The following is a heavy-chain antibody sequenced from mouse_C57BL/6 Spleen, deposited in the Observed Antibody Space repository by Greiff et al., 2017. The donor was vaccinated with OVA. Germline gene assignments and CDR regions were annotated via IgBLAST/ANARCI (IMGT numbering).Heavy chain of an antibody. Sequence: VKLQESGAELARPGASVKLSCKASGYTFTSYGISWVKQRTGQGLEWIGEIYPRSGNTYYNEKFKGKATLTADKSSSTAYMELRSLTSEDSAVYFCARKVKSGNSDYWGQGTTLTVSS. D-gene: IGHD1-1*01. CDR2: IYPRSGNT. V-gene: IGHV1-81*01. CDR1: GYTFTSYG. J-gene: IGHJ2*01. CDR3: ARKVKSGNSDY.